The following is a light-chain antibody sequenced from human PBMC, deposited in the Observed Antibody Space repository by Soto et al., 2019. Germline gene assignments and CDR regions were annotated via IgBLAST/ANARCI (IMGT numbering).Light chain of an antibody. CDR2: GAS. V-gene: IGKV1-5*01. CDR1: QSISTW. J-gene: IGKJ2*01. CDR3: QQYSSSSPT. Sequence: DIQMTQSPSTLSASVGDRVTITCRASQSISTWFAWYQQKPGKAPKLLIYGASSLESGVPSRFSGSGSVTEFTLIIDSLQPDDFATYYCQQYSSSSPTFGQGTKLEIK.